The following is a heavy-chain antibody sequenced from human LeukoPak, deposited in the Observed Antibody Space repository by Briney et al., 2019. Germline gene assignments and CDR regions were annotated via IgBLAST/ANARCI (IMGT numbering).Heavy chain of an antibody. D-gene: IGHD3-9*01. Sequence: PGRSLRLSCAASGFTFDDYAMHWVRQAPGKGLEWVSGISWNSGSIGYADSVKGRFTISRDNAKNSLYLQMNSLRAEDTALYYCAKESRYFDWLSRNGMDVWGQGTTVTVSS. CDR3: AKESRYFDWLSRNGMDV. CDR2: ISWNSGSI. J-gene: IGHJ6*02. V-gene: IGHV3-9*01. CDR1: GFTFDDYA.